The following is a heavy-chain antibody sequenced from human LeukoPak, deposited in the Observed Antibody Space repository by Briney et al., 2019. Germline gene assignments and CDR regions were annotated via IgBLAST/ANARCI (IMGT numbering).Heavy chain of an antibody. Sequence: GGSLRLSCAASGFTVSSNEMSWVRQAPGKGLEWVSSISGGSTYYADSRKGRFTISRDNSKNTLHLQMNSLRAEDTAVYYCAKDALMVRGVIASGYFDYWGQGTLVTVSS. J-gene: IGHJ4*02. CDR1: GFTVSSNE. CDR2: ISGGST. D-gene: IGHD3-10*01. V-gene: IGHV3-38-3*01. CDR3: AKDALMVRGVIASGYFDY.